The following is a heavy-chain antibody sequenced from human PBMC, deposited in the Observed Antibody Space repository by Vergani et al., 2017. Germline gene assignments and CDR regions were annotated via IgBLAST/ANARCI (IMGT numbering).Heavy chain of an antibody. D-gene: IGHD6-19*01. CDR2: IYFSGSP. CDR3: ARHSTVEWLVKLGWIDP. Sequence: QLQLQESGPGLVKPSATLSLTCSVSGASIRSSNYYWGWIRHPPGKGLEWIASIYFSGSPFSNPTLKSRVTISVDTSKNQFSLKLSSVTAADTAVYFCARHSTVEWLVKLGWIDPWGQGILVTVSS. CDR1: GASIRSSNYY. V-gene: IGHV4-39*01. J-gene: IGHJ5*02.